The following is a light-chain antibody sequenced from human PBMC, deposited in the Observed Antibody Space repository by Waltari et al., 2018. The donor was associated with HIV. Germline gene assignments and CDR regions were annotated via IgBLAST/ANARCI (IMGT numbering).Light chain of an antibody. CDR2: EVN. J-gene: IGLJ2*01. CDR3: ASPML. CDR1: NNDS. V-gene: IGLV2-14*01. Sequence: QSALTQAASVSGSPGQSITISCNETNNDSVSWYQQSPGRPPKLIIYEVNSRPSGVSRRFSGSKSGNTASLTISGLQAEDEADYYCASPMLFGGGTRLTVL.